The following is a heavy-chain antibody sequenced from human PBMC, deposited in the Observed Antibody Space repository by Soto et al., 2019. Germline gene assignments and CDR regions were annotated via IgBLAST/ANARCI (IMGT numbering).Heavy chain of an antibody. Sequence: EVPLVESGGGLVQPGGSLRRSCEASGFTFSSYWMHWVRQAPGKGLVWISRIKFDASTVNYAASVQGRFTISRDNATNLVYLPMNSLSAEDTALYYCARGASGRFYFDYWGQGTFVTVSS. D-gene: IGHD3-3*01. CDR3: ARGASGRFYFDY. CDR2: IKFDASTV. V-gene: IGHV3-74*01. CDR1: GFTFSSYW. J-gene: IGHJ4*02.